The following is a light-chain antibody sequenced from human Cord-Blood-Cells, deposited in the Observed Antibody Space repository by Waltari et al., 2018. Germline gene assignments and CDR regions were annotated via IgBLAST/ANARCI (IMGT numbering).Light chain of an antibody. Sequence: SSELTQDPAVSVALGQTGRITCQGDSLRSYYASWYQQKPGQAPVLVIYGKNNRPSGIPDRFSGSSSGNTASLTLTGAQAEYEADYYCNSRDSSGNHLLVFGGGTKLTVL. V-gene: IGLV3-19*01. CDR3: NSRDSSGNHLLV. CDR2: GKN. J-gene: IGLJ2*01. CDR1: SLRSYY.